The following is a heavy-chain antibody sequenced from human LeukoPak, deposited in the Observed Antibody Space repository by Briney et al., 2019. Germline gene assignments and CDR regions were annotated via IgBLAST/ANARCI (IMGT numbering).Heavy chain of an antibody. V-gene: IGHV4-61*09. D-gene: IGHD5-24*01. CDR1: GASISSESYY. CDR2: IYHTGST. CDR3: ARVMAVNPDWFDP. Sequence: PSETLSLTCTVSGASISSESYYWTWIRQPAGKGLEWIGHIYHTGSTKYNPSPKSRVTILIDTSKNQFSLRLNSVTAADTAVYYCARVMAVNPDWFDPWGQGTLVTVSS. J-gene: IGHJ5*02.